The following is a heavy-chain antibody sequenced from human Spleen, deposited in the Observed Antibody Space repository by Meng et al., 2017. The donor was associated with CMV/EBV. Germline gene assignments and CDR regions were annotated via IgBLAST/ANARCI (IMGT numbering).Heavy chain of an antibody. J-gene: IGHJ6*02. Sequence: SETLSLTCTVSGGSISSSSYYWGWIRQPPGKGLEWIGSIYYSGSTYYNPSLKSRGTISIDTSKNQFSLKLSSVTAADTAVYYCARQYDSSGWYPYYYGMDVWGQGTTVTVSS. D-gene: IGHD6-19*01. CDR2: IYYSGST. CDR1: GGSISSSSYY. V-gene: IGHV4-39*01. CDR3: ARQYDSSGWYPYYYGMDV.